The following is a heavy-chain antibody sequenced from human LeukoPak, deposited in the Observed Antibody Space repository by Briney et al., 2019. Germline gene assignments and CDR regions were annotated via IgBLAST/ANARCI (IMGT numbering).Heavy chain of an antibody. CDR1: GFTFRSNG. D-gene: IGHD2-15*01. Sequence: GRSLRLSCAASGFTFRSNGMHWVRQAPGRGLEWVTYIWYDGSDADYADPVKGRFTISRDNSKNTLYLQMISLRAEDTAVYYCARVYWSSRYFDLWGRGTLVTVSS. J-gene: IGHJ2*01. V-gene: IGHV3-33*08. CDR3: ARVYWSSRYFDL. CDR2: IWYDGSDA.